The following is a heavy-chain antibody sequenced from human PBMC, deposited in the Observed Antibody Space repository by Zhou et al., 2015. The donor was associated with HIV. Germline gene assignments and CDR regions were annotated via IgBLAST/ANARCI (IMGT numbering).Heavy chain of an antibody. V-gene: IGHV1-69*06. CDR1: GGTFSGSD. CDR2: ITPMFETE. Sequence: LVQSGTEVKKPGSSVKVSCRATGGTFSGSDISWVRQAPGQGLEWMGSITPMFETETYAEKFRARLTITVDKSTSAAYMELRSLTSEDAAIYYCARSGGNYDFAFDIWGQGTKVVVSS. J-gene: IGHJ3*02. D-gene: IGHD2-15*01. CDR3: ARSGGNYDFAFDI.